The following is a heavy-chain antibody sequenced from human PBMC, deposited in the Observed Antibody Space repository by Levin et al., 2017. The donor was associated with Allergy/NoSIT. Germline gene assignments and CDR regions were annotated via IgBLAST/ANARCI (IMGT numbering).Heavy chain of an antibody. CDR1: GFTFSSYW. D-gene: IGHD3-10*01. CDR2: INSDGSST. Sequence: PGGSLRLSCAASGFTFSSYWMHWVRQAPGKGLVWVSRINSDGSSTSYADSVKGRFTISRDNAKNTLYLQMNSLRAEDTAVYYCATLGGYYYGSGSYTAFDYWGQGTLVTVSS. CDR3: ATLGGYYYGSGSYTAFDY. V-gene: IGHV3-74*01. J-gene: IGHJ4*02.